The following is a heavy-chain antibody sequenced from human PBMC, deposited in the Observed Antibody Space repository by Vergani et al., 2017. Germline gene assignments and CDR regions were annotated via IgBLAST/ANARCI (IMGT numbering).Heavy chain of an antibody. V-gene: IGHV4-61*02. D-gene: IGHD3-10*01. CDR3: ARELSYYYGSGSDDYNPYYYEGMEV. CDR1: GGSINTGAYY. J-gene: IGHJ6*02. CDR2: VYTSGMT. Sequence: QVQLQESGPRLVRPSQTLSLTCTVSGGSINTGAYYWRWIRQPAGKGLEWIGRVYTSGMTNYNPSLKSRVTILVDRSKSQLSLKLTSVTAGDTAVYFCARELSYYYGSGSDDYNPYYYEGMEVWGPGTTVTGSS.